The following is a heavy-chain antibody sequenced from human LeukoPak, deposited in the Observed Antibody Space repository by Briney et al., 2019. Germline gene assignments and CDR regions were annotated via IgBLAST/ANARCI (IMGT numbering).Heavy chain of an antibody. CDR3: ARDGYYGSGPLWGSAFDI. CDR1: GGTFSSYA. Sequence: ASVKVSCKASGGTFSSYAISWVRQAPGQGLEWMGGIIPIFGTANYAQKFQGRVTITADESTSTAYMELSRLRSEDTAVYYCARDGYYGSGPLWGSAFDIWGQGTMVTVSS. J-gene: IGHJ3*02. D-gene: IGHD3-10*01. V-gene: IGHV1-69*13. CDR2: IIPIFGTA.